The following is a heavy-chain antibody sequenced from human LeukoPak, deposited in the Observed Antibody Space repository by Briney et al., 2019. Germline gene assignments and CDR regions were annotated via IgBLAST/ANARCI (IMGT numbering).Heavy chain of an antibody. D-gene: IGHD5-24*01. Sequence: SETLSLTCTVSGGSISSSSYYWGWIRQPPGKGLEWIGSIYYSGSTYYNPSLKSRVTISVDTSKNQSSLKLSSVTAADPAVYYCARLELDGYNWYYWDQGTLVTVSS. V-gene: IGHV4-39*01. CDR1: GGSISSSSYY. CDR2: IYYSGST. J-gene: IGHJ4*02. CDR3: ARLELDGYNWYY.